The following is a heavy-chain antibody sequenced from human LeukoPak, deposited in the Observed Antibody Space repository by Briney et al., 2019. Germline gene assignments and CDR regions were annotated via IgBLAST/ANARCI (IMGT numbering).Heavy chain of an antibody. CDR2: ISVSGGGT. Sequence: GGSLRLSCAASGFTFSSYAMNWVRQAPGKGLEWVSVISVSGGGTFYADSVEGRFTISRDNSKNTLYLQMNSLRAEDTAVYYCAKDFVPAAMFAWFDDWGQGTLVTVSS. J-gene: IGHJ4*02. CDR1: GFTFSSYA. D-gene: IGHD3-10*02. V-gene: IGHV3-23*01. CDR3: AKDFVPAAMFAWFDD.